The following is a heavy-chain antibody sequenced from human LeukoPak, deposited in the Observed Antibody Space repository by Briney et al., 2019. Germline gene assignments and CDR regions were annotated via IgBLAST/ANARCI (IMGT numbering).Heavy chain of an antibody. D-gene: IGHD4-23*01. V-gene: IGHV1-2*02. J-gene: IGHJ4*02. CDR1: GYTFTGYY. CDR3: ARGWTTVITPFDY. CDR2: INPNSGGT. Sequence: ASVKVFCKASGYTFTGYYMHWVRQAPGQGLEWMGWINPNSGGTNYAQKFQGRVTMIRDTSISTAYMELSRLRSDDTAVYYCARGWTTVITPFDYWGQGTLVTVSS.